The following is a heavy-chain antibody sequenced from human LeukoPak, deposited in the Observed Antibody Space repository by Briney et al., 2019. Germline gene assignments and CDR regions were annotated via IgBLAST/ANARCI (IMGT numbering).Heavy chain of an antibody. J-gene: IGHJ5*02. CDR3: ARRGSYYGNWFDP. Sequence: SETLSLTCTVSGYSISSGYYWGWIRQPPGKGLEWIGEINHSGSTNYNPSLKSRVTISVDTSKNQFSLKLSSVTAADTAVYYCARRGSYYGNWFDPWGQGTLVTVSS. CDR1: GYSISSGYY. D-gene: IGHD1-26*01. V-gene: IGHV4-38-2*02. CDR2: INHSGST.